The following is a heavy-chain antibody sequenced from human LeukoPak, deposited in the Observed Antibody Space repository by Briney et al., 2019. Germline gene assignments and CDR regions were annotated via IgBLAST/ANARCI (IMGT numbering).Heavy chain of an antibody. Sequence: ASVKVSCKASGYTFTGYYMHWVRQAPGQGLEWMGWINPNSGGTNYAQKFRGRVTMTRDTSISTAYMELSRLRSDDTAVYYCARFTAYSSSSDYYYYYMDVWGKGTTVTVSS. J-gene: IGHJ6*03. V-gene: IGHV1-2*02. CDR2: INPNSGGT. CDR3: ARFTAYSSSSDYYYYYMDV. D-gene: IGHD6-6*01. CDR1: GYTFTGYY.